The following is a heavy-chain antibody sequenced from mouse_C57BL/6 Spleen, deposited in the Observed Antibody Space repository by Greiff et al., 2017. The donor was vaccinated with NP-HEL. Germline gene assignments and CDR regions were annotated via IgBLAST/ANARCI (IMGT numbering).Heavy chain of an antibody. CDR3: ARPNWDVYYFDY. J-gene: IGHJ2*01. V-gene: IGHV5-9*01. CDR2: ISAGGGNT. D-gene: IGHD4-1*01. CDR1: GFTFSSYT. Sequence: EVKVVESGGGLVKPGGSLKLSCAASGFTFSSYTMSWVRQTPGKRLEWVATISAGGGNTYYPDSVKGRFTISRDNAKNTLYLQMSSLRSEDTALYYGARPNWDVYYFDYGGQGTTLTVSS.